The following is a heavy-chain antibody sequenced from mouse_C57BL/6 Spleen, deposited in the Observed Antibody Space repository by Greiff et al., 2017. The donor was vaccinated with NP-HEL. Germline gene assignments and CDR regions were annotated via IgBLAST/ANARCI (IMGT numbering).Heavy chain of an antibody. J-gene: IGHJ3*01. V-gene: IGHV2-2*01. CDR1: GFSLTSYG. CDR3: ARFYGQGAY. D-gene: IGHD3-3*01. CDR2: IWSGGST. Sequence: VQLQQSGPGLVQPSQSLSITCTVSGFSLTSYGVHWVRQSPGKGLEWLGVIWSGGSTDYNAAFISRLSISKDNSKSQVFFKMNSLQADDTAIYYCARFYGQGAYWGQGTLVTVSA.